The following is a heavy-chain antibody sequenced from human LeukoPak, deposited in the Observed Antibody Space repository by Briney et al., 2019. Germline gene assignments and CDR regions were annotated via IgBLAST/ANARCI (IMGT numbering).Heavy chain of an antibody. Sequence: SVKVSCKASGGTFSSYAISWVRQAPGQGLEWMGGIIPIFGTANYAQKFQGRVTMTRNTSISTAYMELSSLRSEDTAVYYCARARWSSIHYWGQGTLVTVSS. CDR2: IIPIFGTA. CDR1: GGTFSSYA. D-gene: IGHD4-23*01. CDR3: ARARWSSIHY. V-gene: IGHV1-69*05. J-gene: IGHJ4*02.